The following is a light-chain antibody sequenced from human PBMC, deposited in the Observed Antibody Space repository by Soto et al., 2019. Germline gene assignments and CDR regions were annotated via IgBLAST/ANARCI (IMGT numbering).Light chain of an antibody. J-gene: IGLJ1*01. CDR3: GSITRSSTSV. CDR2: DVT. V-gene: IGLV2-14*01. CDR1: SSDVGGFEY. Sequence: QSALSQPASVCGSPGQSITISCTGTSSDVGGFEYVSWYQHQPGKAPKLIIYDVTKRPSGVSNRFSGSKSGNTASLTISGIQAEDEGDYYCGSITRSSTSVFGTGTKLTVL.